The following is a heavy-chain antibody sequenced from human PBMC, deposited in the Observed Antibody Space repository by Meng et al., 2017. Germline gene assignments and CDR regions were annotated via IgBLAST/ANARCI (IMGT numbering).Heavy chain of an antibody. V-gene: IGHV3-11*04. CDR3: ARVVIFYNDAFDI. CDR2: ISSSGSTI. CDR1: GFTFSDYY. D-gene: IGHD3-22*01. Sequence: GESLKISCAASGFTFSDYYMSWIRQAPGKGLEWVSYISSSGSTIYYADSVKGRFTISRDNAKNSLYLQMNSLRAEDTAVYYCARVVIFYNDAFDIWGQGTMATVSS. J-gene: IGHJ3*02.